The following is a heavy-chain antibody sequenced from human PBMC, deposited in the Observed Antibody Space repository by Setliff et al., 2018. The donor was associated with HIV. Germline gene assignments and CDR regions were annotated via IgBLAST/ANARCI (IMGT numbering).Heavy chain of an antibody. Sequence: ASVKVSCKGSGYAFVTYAMHWVRQAPGQRLEWMGWINAGTGDIEYSQKFQGRVTITRDRSANTVYMELIRLTSADTAIYYCARPAPLLGTSPANNAFDIWGQGTTVTVSS. D-gene: IGHD3-10*01. J-gene: IGHJ3*02. CDR2: INAGTGDI. V-gene: IGHV1-3*01. CDR3: ARPAPLLGTSPANNAFDI. CDR1: GYAFVTYA.